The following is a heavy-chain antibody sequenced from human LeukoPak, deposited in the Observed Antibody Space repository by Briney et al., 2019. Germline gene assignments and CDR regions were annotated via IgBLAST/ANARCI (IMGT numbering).Heavy chain of an antibody. CDR3: ASDSYYYDRMLGY. D-gene: IGHD3-22*01. V-gene: IGHV3-48*01. Sequence: PGGSLRLSCAASGFTFRTYNMNWVRQAPGKGLEWVSYITSGGTTIYYADSVKGRFTISRDNAKNSLYLQMNSLRAEDTAVYYCASDSYYYDRMLGYWGQGTLVTVSS. CDR2: ITSGGTTI. J-gene: IGHJ4*02. CDR1: GFTFRTYN.